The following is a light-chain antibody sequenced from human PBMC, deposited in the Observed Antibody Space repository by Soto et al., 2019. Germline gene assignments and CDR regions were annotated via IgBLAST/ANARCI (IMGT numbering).Light chain of an antibody. Sequence: QSVLTQPASVSGSPGQSITISCAGTSSDVGGYNYVSWYQHHPGKAPKLMIYDVSNRPSGVPNRFSGSKSGSTASLTISGLQAEDEADYWCSSYTSSSTLVVFGGGTKVTVL. V-gene: IGLV2-14*03. CDR3: SSYTSSSTLVV. J-gene: IGLJ2*01. CDR1: SSDVGGYNY. CDR2: DVS.